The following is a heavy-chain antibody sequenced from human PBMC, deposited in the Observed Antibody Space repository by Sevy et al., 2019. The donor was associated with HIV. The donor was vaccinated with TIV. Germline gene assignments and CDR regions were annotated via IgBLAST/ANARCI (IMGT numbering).Heavy chain of an antibody. Sequence: GGSLRLSCAASGFTFSQYSMHWVRQAPGKGLEYVSAIGSDGENTYYAKSVRGRFSIYRDNSRNTLYLQMGSLTIDDMAVYYCARFRMSAFCGGACYLHGYAFDIWGQGTMVTVSS. V-gene: IGHV3-64*01. CDR2: IGSDGENT. CDR3: ARFRMSAFCGGACYLHGYAFDI. D-gene: IGHD2-21*02. J-gene: IGHJ3*02. CDR1: GFTFSQYS.